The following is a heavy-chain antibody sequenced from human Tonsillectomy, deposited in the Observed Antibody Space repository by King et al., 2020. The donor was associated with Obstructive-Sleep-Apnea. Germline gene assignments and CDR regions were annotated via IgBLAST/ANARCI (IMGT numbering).Heavy chain of an antibody. Sequence: QLQESGPGLVKPSETLSLTCTVSGYSISSGYYWGWIRQPPGKGLEWIGSVFYNGNTYYNPSLNSRVTVSVDTSKNQFSLKLTSVTAADTAVYYCATTEGDYWGQGTLVTVSS. CDR2: VFYNGNT. J-gene: IGHJ4*02. CDR3: ATTEGDY. CDR1: GYSISSGYY. V-gene: IGHV4-38-2*02.